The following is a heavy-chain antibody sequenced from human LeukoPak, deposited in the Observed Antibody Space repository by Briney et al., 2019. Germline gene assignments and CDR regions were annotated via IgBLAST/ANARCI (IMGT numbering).Heavy chain of an antibody. CDR1: GGTFSSYT. V-gene: IGHV1-69*02. CDR3: AAEPVFHTRWFDP. Sequence: SVKVSCKASGGTFSSYTISWVGQAPGQGLEWMGRTIPILGIANYAQKFQGRVTITADKSTSTAYMELSSLRSEDTAVYYCAAEPVFHTRWFDPWGQGTLVTVSS. D-gene: IGHD2-21*01. CDR2: TIPILGIA. J-gene: IGHJ5*02.